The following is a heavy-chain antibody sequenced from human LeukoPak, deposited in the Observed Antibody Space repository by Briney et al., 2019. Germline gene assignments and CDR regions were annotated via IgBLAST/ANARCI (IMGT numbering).Heavy chain of an antibody. D-gene: IGHD2-2*01. CDR1: GYSISSGYY. CDR3: TRNEVVVVPGNNWFDP. J-gene: IGHJ5*02. Sequence: SETLSLTCAVSGYSISSGYYWGWIRQPPGKGLEWSGSIYHSGSTYYNPSLKSRVTISVDTSKNQFSLKMSSVTAADTAVYYCTRNEVVVVPGNNWFDPWGQGTLVTVSS. CDR2: IYHSGST. V-gene: IGHV4-38-2*01.